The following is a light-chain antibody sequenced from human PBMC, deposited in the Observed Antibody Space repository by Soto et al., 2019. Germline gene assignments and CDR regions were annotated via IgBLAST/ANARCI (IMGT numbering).Light chain of an antibody. CDR2: DAS. J-gene: IGKJ2*01. CDR1: QNIGSS. Sequence: DIQMTQSPSTLSASVGDRVTITCRASQNIGSSLAWYQHRPGKAPKLLIFDASTLQTGVPSRFSGSGFGTEFTLTITGLQPADFATYYCQQHNNYSAVTFGQGTKLEIK. V-gene: IGKV1-5*01. CDR3: QQHNNYSAVT.